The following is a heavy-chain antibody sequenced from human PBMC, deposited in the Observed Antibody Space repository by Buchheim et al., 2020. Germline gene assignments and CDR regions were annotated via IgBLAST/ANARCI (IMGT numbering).Heavy chain of an antibody. CDR2: IYYSGST. Sequence: QVQLQESGPGLVKPSETLSLTCTVSGGSISSYYWSWIRQPPGKGLEWIGYIYYSGSTNYNPSLKSRVTISVDTSKNQFSLKLSSVTAADTAVYYCARDRGYSYAINWFDPWGQGTL. CDR1: GGSISSYY. D-gene: IGHD5-18*01. J-gene: IGHJ5*02. V-gene: IGHV4-59*01. CDR3: ARDRGYSYAINWFDP.